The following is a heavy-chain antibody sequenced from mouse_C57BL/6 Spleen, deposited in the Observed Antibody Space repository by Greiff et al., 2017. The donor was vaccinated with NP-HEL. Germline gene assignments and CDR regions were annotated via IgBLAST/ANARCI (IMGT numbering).Heavy chain of an antibody. J-gene: IGHJ4*01. Sequence: EVQLVESGGGLVKPGGSLKLSCAASGFTFSDYGMHWVRQAPEKGLEWVAYISSGSSTIYYADTVKGRFTISRDNAKNTLFLQMTSLRSEDTAMYYCARPSLSNWGYAMDYWGQGTSVTVSS. CDR3: ARPSLSNWGYAMDY. CDR1: GFTFSDYG. V-gene: IGHV5-17*01. CDR2: ISSGSSTI. D-gene: IGHD4-1*01.